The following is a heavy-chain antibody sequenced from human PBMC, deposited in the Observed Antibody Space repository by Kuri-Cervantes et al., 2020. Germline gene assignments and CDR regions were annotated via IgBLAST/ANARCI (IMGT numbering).Heavy chain of an antibody. D-gene: IGHD6-25*01. CDR2: MNPNSGNT. CDR1: GYTFINHG. CDR3: ARGTATHDY. V-gene: IGHV1-8*02. Sequence: ASVKVSCKTSGYTFINHGITWVRQAPGQGLEWMGWMNPNSGNTGYAQKFQGRVTMTRNTSISTAYMELSSLRSEDTAVYYCARGTATHDYWGQGTLVTVSS. J-gene: IGHJ4*02.